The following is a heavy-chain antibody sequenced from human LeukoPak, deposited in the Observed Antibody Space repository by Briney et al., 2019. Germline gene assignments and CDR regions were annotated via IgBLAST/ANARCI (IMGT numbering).Heavy chain of an antibody. Sequence: GGPLRLSCAASGFTFSTDAMNWVRQAPGKGLEWVSYISNSGGTIYYGDSVKGRFTISRDNAKNSLYLQMNSLRAEDTAVYYCARGYYAFDYWGQGTLVTVSS. D-gene: IGHD2-2*01. CDR2: ISNSGGTI. J-gene: IGHJ4*02. V-gene: IGHV3-48*01. CDR3: ARGYYAFDY. CDR1: GFTFSTDA.